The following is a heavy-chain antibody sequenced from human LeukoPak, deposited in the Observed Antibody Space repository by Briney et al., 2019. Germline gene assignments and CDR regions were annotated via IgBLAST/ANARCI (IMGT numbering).Heavy chain of an antibody. CDR1: GYTFTSYA. Sequence: ASVKVSCKASGYTFTSYAMHWVRQAPGQRLEWMGWINAGNGNTKYSQKFQGRVTITRDTSASTAYMELSSLRSEDTAVYYCARADCSGGSCLHNWFDPWGQGTLVTVSS. J-gene: IGHJ5*02. CDR3: ARADCSGGSCLHNWFDP. CDR2: INAGNGNT. D-gene: IGHD2-15*01. V-gene: IGHV1-3*01.